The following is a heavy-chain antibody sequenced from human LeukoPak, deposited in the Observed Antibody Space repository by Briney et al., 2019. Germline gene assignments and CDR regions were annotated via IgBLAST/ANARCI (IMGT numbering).Heavy chain of an antibody. CDR2: ISWNSGSI. J-gene: IGHJ4*02. Sequence: GGSLRLSCAASGFTFDDYAMHWVRQAPGKGLEWVSGISWNSGSIGYADSVKGRFTISRDNAKNSLYLQVNSLRAEDTALYYCAKDIGDDYYDSSGYYDYWGQGTLVTVSS. CDR3: AKDIGDDYYDSSGYYDY. V-gene: IGHV3-9*01. D-gene: IGHD3-22*01. CDR1: GFTFDDYA.